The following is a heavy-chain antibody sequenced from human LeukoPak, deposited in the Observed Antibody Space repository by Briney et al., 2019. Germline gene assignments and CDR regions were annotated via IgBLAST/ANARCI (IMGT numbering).Heavy chain of an antibody. V-gene: IGHV4-38-2*02. D-gene: IGHD6-6*01. J-gene: IGHJ4*02. CDR2: IYHSGST. Sequence: SETLSLTCTVSGYSISSGYYWGWIRQPPGKGLEWIGSIYHSGSTHYNPSLKSRVTISVDTSKDQFSLKLSSVTAADTAVYYCARGPVDSSSYYFDYWGQGTLVTVSS. CDR3: ARGPVDSSSYYFDY. CDR1: GYSISSGYY.